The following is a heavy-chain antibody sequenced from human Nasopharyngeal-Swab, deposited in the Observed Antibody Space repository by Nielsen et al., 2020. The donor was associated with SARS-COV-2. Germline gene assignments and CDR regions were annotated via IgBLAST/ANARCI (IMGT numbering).Heavy chain of an antibody. CDR3: ARDPNSSWLPLDY. J-gene: IGHJ4*02. CDR1: GGTFSSFA. Sequence: SVKVSCKAFGGTFSSFAFSWVRRAPGQGLEWMGRIIPILGRTNYAQKFQGRVTISADKSTSTAYMELSSLRSEDTAMYYCARDPNSSWLPLDYWGQGTLVTVSS. V-gene: IGHV1-69*04. D-gene: IGHD6-13*01. CDR2: IIPILGRT.